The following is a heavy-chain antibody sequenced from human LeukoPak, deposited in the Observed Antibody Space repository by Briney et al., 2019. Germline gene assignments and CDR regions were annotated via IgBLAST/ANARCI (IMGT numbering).Heavy chain of an antibody. D-gene: IGHD6-13*01. CDR3: ARGNYFEEYSSSWYIFGLGGWYSNWFDP. CDR2: INPNSGGT. CDR1: GYTLTGYY. Sequence: GASVKVSCKASGYTLTGYYMHWVRQAPGQGLEWMGWINPNSGGTNYAQKFQGRVTMTRDTSISTAYMELSRLRSDDTAVYYCARGNYFEEYSSSWYIFGLGGWYSNWFDPWGQGTLVTVSS. J-gene: IGHJ5*02. V-gene: IGHV1-2*02.